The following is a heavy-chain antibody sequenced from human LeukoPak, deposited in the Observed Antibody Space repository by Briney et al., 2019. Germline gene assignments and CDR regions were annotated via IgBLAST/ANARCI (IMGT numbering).Heavy chain of an antibody. CDR1: GFTFSGSA. D-gene: IGHD1-1*01. CDR3: TRLPPRRGYIGAFDI. J-gene: IGHJ3*02. CDR2: IRGKANSYAT. V-gene: IGHV3-73*01. Sequence: GGSLRLSCAASGFTFSGSAMHWVRQASGKGLEWVGRIRGKANSYATAYAASVKGRFTISRDDSKNTAYLQMNSLKTEDTAVYYCTRLPPRRGYIGAFDIWGQGTMVTVSS.